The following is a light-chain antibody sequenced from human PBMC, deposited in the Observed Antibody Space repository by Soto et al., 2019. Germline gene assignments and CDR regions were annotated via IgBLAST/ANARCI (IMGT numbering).Light chain of an antibody. CDR3: QQYNNWPPWT. CDR2: DAS. Sequence: ILMTQSPATLSVSPGERATLSCRASQSVSNNLAWYQQKPGQAPRLLIYDASTRATGIPARFSGGGSGTEFTLTISGLQSEDFACYYCQQYNNWPPWTFGQGTKVEIK. J-gene: IGKJ1*01. V-gene: IGKV3-15*01. CDR1: QSVSNN.